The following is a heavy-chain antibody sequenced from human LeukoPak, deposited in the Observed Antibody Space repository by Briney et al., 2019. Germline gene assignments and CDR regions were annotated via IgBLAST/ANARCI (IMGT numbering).Heavy chain of an antibody. CDR1: GFTFSSYS. CDR2: ISSSSSYI. Sequence: GGSLRLSCAAPGFTFSSYSMNWVRQAPGKGLEWVSSISSSSSYIYYADSVKGRFTISRGNAKNSLYLQMNSLRAEDTAVYYCARREDGWHAFDIWGQGTMVTVSS. J-gene: IGHJ3*02. CDR3: ARREDGWHAFDI. D-gene: IGHD5-24*01. V-gene: IGHV3-21*01.